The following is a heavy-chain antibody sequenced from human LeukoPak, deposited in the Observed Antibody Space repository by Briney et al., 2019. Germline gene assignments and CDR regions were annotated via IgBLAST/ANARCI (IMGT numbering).Heavy chain of an antibody. Sequence: PGGSLRLSCVVSAFTFTTYAMAWVRQAPGKGLVWVSRINSDGSSTSYADSVKGRFTISRDNAKNTLYLQMNSLRAEDTAVYYCASTVPYYYYMDVWGKGTTVTVSS. D-gene: IGHD4-11*01. CDR2: INSDGSST. CDR3: ASTVPYYYYMDV. CDR1: AFTFTTYA. V-gene: IGHV3-74*01. J-gene: IGHJ6*03.